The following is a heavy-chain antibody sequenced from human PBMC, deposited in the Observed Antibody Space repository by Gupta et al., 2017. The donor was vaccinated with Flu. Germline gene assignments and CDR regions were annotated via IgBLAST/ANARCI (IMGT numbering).Heavy chain of an antibody. CDR3: AHIDCSTSSCYEDS. CDR1: GISFSTSGVS. Sequence: QITYTESGPMLVKPTHTLTLTCTFSGISFSTSGVSVGCLRPPPEKALEWLALIYWDDDKRDCPSLKSRLTITKDTSKNQVVLTMTNMDPVDTGTYYCAHIDCSTSSCYEDSWGQGTLVTVSS. CDR2: IYWDDDK. J-gene: IGHJ4*02. D-gene: IGHD2-2*01. V-gene: IGHV2-5*02.